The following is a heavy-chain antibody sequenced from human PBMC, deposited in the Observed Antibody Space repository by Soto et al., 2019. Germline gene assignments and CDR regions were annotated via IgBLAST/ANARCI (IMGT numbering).Heavy chain of an antibody. CDR3: EREVVATNFDP. CDR1: GGSISSYY. D-gene: IGHD3-22*01. CDR2: IYYSGST. J-gene: IGHJ5*02. Sequence: SETLSLTCTVSGGSISSYYWSWIRQPPGKGLEWIGYIYYSGSTNYNPSLKSRVTISVDTSKNQFSLKLSSVTAADTAVYYCEREVVATNFDPWGQGTLVTVSS. V-gene: IGHV4-59*01.